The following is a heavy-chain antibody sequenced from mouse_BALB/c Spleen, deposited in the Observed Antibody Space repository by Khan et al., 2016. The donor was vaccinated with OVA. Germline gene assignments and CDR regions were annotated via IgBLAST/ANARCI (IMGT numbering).Heavy chain of an antibody. Sequence: QVQLQQSGAELARPGASVKMSCKASGYTFTTYTMHWVKQRPGQGLEWIGYINPSNGYTNYNQKFKDKATLTADKSSSTAYMQLSSLTSEDSAGDYWVRSGAYDRDDGYFDVWGAGTTVTVSS. CDR1: GYTFTTYT. D-gene: IGHD2-14*01. V-gene: IGHV1-4*01. J-gene: IGHJ1*01. CDR2: INPSNGYT. CDR3: VRSGAYDRDDGYFDV.